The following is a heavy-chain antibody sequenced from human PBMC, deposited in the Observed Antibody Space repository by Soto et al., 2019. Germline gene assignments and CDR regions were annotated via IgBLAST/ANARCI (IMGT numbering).Heavy chain of an antibody. V-gene: IGHV3-23*01. D-gene: IGHD4-17*01. CDR1: GFTFSSYA. J-gene: IGHJ5*02. CDR3: EKDSQSEYGDYYNWFDP. CDR2: ISGSGGST. Sequence: GGSLRLSCAASGFTFSSYAMSWVRQAPGKGLEWVSAISGSGGSTYYADSVKGRFTISRDNSKKTLYLQMNSLRAEDTAVYYCEKDSQSEYGDYYNWFDPWGQGKLVNVS.